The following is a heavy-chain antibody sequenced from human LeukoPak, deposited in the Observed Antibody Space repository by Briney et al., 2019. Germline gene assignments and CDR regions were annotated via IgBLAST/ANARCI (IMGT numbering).Heavy chain of an antibody. Sequence: GESLKISCKGSGYSFTNYWIGWVRQMPGKGLEWMGIIYPGDSDTRYSPSFQGQVTISADKSISTAYLQWSSLKPSDTAMYYCARGPGSGYHPSYFDYWGQGTLVTVSS. CDR2: IYPGDSDT. CDR3: ARGPGSGYHPSYFDY. CDR1: GYSFTNYW. D-gene: IGHD3-3*01. V-gene: IGHV5-51*01. J-gene: IGHJ4*02.